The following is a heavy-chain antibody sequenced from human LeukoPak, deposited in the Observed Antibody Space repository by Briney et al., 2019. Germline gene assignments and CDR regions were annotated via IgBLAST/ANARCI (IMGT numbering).Heavy chain of an antibody. Sequence: PSETLSLTCTVSGGSISSYYWSWIRQPPGKGLEWIGYIYYSGSTNYNPSLKSRVTISVDTSKNQFSLKLSSVTAADTAVYYCARRVVDSSGWYSPRNWYFDLWGRGTLVTVSS. CDR1: GGSISSYY. V-gene: IGHV4-59*08. CDR3: ARRVVDSSGWYSPRNWYFDL. CDR2: IYYSGST. D-gene: IGHD6-19*01. J-gene: IGHJ2*01.